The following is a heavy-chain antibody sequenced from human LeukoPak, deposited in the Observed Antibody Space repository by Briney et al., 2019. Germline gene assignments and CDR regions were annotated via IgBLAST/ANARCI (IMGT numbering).Heavy chain of an antibody. Sequence: GGSLRLSCAASGFTFTYYAMHWVRQAPGKGLEWVSVVSNDGSNQDYTDSVNGRFIISRDDSKSTVYLQMNSLRVDDTAMYYCARGPDPVVRGPRRAFDLWGQGTMVTVSS. CDR2: VSNDGSNQ. D-gene: IGHD3-10*01. CDR1: GFTFTYYA. CDR3: ARGPDPVVRGPRRAFDL. V-gene: IGHV3-30-3*01. J-gene: IGHJ3*01.